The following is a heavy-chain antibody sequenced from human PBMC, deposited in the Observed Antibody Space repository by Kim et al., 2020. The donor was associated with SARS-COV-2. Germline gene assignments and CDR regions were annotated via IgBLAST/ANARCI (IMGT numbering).Heavy chain of an antibody. D-gene: IGHD3-10*01. V-gene: IGHV1-2*02. CDR3: ATERGIYGSGSYGLFDY. CDR1: GYTFTGYY. Sequence: ASLNFSCKASGYTFTGYYMHWVRQAPGHGLDCMGWINPNSGCTNYAQKFQGRVTMTRDTSSSTAYMELSRLRSDDTAVYYCATERGIYGSGSYGLFDYWGQGTLVTVS. J-gene: IGHJ4*02. CDR2: INPNSGCT.